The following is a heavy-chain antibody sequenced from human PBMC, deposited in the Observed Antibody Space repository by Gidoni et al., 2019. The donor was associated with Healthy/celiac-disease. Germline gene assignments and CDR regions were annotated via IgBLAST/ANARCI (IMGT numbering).Heavy chain of an antibody. CDR3: ARVIGGYDFWSGYGMDV. CDR2: IIPIFGTA. Sequence: QVQLVQSGAEVKKPGSSVQVSCKDSGGNFRSYAISWVRQAPGQGLEWMGGIIPIFGTANYAQKFQGRVTITADESTSTAYMELSSLRSEDTAVYYCARVIGGYDFWSGYGMDVWGQGTTVTVSS. J-gene: IGHJ6*02. CDR1: GGNFRSYA. V-gene: IGHV1-69*01. D-gene: IGHD3-3*01.